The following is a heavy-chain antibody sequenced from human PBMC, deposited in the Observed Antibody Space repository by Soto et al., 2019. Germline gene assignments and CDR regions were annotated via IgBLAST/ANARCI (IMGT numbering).Heavy chain of an antibody. CDR3: ARDGGYYGSAPMFDP. CDR2: IYYSGST. J-gene: IGHJ5*02. V-gene: IGHV4-31*03. D-gene: IGHD3-10*01. CDR1: GGSISSGGYY. Sequence: QVQLQESGPGLVKPSQTLSLTCTVSGGSISSGGYYWSWIRQHPGKGLEWIGYIYYSGSTYYNPSLRGRVTISVDTSKNQFSLKLSSVTAADTAVYYCARDGGYYGSAPMFDPWGQGTLVTVSS.